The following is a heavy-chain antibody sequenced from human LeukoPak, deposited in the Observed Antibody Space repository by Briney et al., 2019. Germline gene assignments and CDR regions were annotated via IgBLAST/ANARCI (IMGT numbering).Heavy chain of an antibody. CDR1: GFTFSSYA. V-gene: IGHV3-23*01. CDR2: ISGSGGST. D-gene: IGHD2-21*01. Sequence: GGSLRLSCAASGFTFSSYAMSWVRQAPGKGLEWVSAISGSGGSTYYADSVKGRFTISRDNSKNTLYLQMNSLRAEDTAVYYCAKGRHIVVVADAFDIWGQGTMVTVPS. J-gene: IGHJ3*02. CDR3: AKGRHIVVVADAFDI.